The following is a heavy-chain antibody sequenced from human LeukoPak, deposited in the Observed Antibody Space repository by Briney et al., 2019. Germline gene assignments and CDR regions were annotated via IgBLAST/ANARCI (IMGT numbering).Heavy chain of an antibody. V-gene: IGHV1-69*01. CDR2: IIPIFGTA. CDR1: GGTFSSYA. Sequence: SVRVSCKASGGTFSSYAISWVRQAPGQGLEWMGGIIPIFGTANYAQKFQGRVTITADESTCTAYMELSGLRSEDTAVYYCARDPYYGDYMGVFDYWGQGTLVTVSS. J-gene: IGHJ4*02. D-gene: IGHD4-17*01. CDR3: ARDPYYGDYMGVFDY.